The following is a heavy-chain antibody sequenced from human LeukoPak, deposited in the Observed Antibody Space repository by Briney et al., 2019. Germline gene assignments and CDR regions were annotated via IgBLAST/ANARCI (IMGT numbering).Heavy chain of an antibody. J-gene: IGHJ6*03. CDR2: MNPNSGNT. CDR3: ARGLKIRGYSYGYGYYYYMDV. Sequence: GASVKVSCKASGYTFTSYDINWVQQATGQGLEWMGWMNPNSGNTGYAQKFQGRVTITRNTSISTAYMELSSLRSEDTAVYYCARGLKIRGYSYGYGYYYYMDVWGKGTTVTVSS. V-gene: IGHV1-8*03. CDR1: GYTFTSYD. D-gene: IGHD5-18*01.